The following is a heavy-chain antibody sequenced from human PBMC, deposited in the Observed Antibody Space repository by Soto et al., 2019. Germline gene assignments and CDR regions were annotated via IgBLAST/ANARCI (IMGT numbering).Heavy chain of an antibody. V-gene: IGHV3-33*01. J-gene: IGHJ6*03. CDR2: IWYDGSNK. CDR1: GFTFSSYG. D-gene: IGHD2-15*01. CDR3: ARSFTHYCSGGSCYSPYYYYYYMDV. Sequence: GGSLRLSCAASGFTFSSYGMHWVRQAPGKGLEWVAVIWYDGSNKYYADSVKGRFTISRDNSKNTLYLQMNSLRAEDTAVYYCARSFTHYCSGGSCYSPYYYYYYMDVWGKGTTVTVSS.